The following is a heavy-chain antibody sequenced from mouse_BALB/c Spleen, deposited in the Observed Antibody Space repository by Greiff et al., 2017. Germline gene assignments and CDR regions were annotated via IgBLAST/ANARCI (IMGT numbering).Heavy chain of an antibody. CDR2: IYPGSGST. J-gene: IGHJ3*01. D-gene: IGHD2-4*01. CDR1: GYTFTSYW. CDR3: TRGDDYDWFAY. V-gene: IGHV1S22*01. Sequence: LQQPGSELVRPGASVKLSCKASGYTFTSYWMHWVKQRPGRGLEWIGNIYPGSGSTNYDEKFKSKATLTVDTSSSTAYMQPGSLTSVDTAVFYSTRGDDYDWFAYRGQVTRVTVSA.